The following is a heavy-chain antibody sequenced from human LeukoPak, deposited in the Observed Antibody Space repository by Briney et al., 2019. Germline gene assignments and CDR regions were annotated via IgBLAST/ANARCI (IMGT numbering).Heavy chain of an antibody. CDR1: GGSISSSSNYY. V-gene: IGHV4-39*01. D-gene: IGHD1-7*01. CDR2: IFYSGST. CDR3: ARRDTGRYNWNYPLGP. J-gene: IGHJ5*02. Sequence: KSSETLSLTCTVSGGSISSSSNYYWGWIRQPPGKGLEWIGTIFYSGSTDYNPSLKSRITISVDTSRNQFSLMLSSVTAADTAVYYCARRDTGRYNWNYPLGPWGQGTLVTVSS.